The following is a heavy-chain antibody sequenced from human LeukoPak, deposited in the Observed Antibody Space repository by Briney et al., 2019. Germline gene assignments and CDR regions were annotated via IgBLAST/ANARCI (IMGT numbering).Heavy chain of an antibody. V-gene: IGHV5-51*01. Sequence: GESLKISCEGSGYSFTSYWIAWVRQMPGKGLEGMGIIYPGDSDTRYSPSLQGQVTISADKSISTAYLQWSSLRASDTAMYYCARQRGPYYDSAFDYWGQGTLVTVSS. J-gene: IGHJ4*02. CDR3: ARQRGPYYDSAFDY. CDR2: IYPGDSDT. CDR1: GYSFTSYW. D-gene: IGHD3-10*01.